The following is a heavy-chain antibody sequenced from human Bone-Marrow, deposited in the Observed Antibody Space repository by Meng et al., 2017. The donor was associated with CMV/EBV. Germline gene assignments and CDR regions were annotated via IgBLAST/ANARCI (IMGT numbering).Heavy chain of an antibody. D-gene: IGHD1-26*01. V-gene: IGHV3-30*02. CDR1: GFTFSSYW. Sequence: GESLKISCAASGFTFSSYWMSWVRQAPGKGLEWVAFIRYDGSNKYYADSVKGRFTISRDNSKNTLYLQMNSLRAEDTAVYYCAKGSSGSPGTDYWGQGTLVTVSS. J-gene: IGHJ4*02. CDR3: AKGSSGSPGTDY. CDR2: IRYDGSNK.